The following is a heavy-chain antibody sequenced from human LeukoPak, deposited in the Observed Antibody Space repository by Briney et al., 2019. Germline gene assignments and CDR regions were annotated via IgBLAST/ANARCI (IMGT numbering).Heavy chain of an antibody. CDR1: GDSISTSSYY. J-gene: IGHJ4*02. CDR2: IYYSGST. CDR3: ARSYYYDYRQIDY. D-gene: IGHD3-22*01. V-gene: IGHV4-39*01. Sequence: PSETLSLTCTVSGDSISTSSYYWGWIRQPPGKGLEWLGSIYYSGSTYYNPSLKSRVTVSVDTSKNQSSLNLYSVTATDTAVSYCARSYYYDYRQIDYWGQGTLVTVSS.